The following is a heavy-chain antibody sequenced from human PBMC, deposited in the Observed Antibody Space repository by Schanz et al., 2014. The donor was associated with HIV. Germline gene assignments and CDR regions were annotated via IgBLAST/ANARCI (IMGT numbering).Heavy chain of an antibody. V-gene: IGHV3-9*01. Sequence: EVQLVESGGGLVQPGRSLRLSCATSGFTFDDYDMHWVRQAPGKGLEWVSGISWNSGNMVYADSVKGRFTISRDNAMDSLYLQMNSLRVEDTALYYCVKDSGTMIRGARWFDPWGQGTLVTVAS. CDR2: ISWNSGNM. J-gene: IGHJ5*02. CDR3: VKDSGTMIRGARWFDP. CDR1: GFTFDDYD. D-gene: IGHD3-10*01.